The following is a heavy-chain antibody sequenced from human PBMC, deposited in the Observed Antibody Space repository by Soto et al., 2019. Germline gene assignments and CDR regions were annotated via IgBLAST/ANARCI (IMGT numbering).Heavy chain of an antibody. V-gene: IGHV3-33*01. J-gene: IGHJ4*02. Sequence: QVQLVESGGGVVQPGRSLRLSCAASGFIFSNSLVHWVRQAPGEGLEWVAVIWEDGSEEYYPDSVKGRFTISRDNSMNTLHLQMDRLRVDDMAVYYCAREPEGSVFGLDSWGQGTLVTVSS. CDR3: AREPEGSVFGLDS. CDR2: IWEDGSEE. CDR1: GFIFSNSL. D-gene: IGHD3-10*02.